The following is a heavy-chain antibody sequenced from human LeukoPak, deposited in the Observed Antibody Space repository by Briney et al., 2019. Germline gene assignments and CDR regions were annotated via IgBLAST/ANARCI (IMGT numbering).Heavy chain of an antibody. CDR1: GGSISSYY. CDR2: IYYSGST. J-gene: IGHJ3*02. CDR3: AREGGLQLGAFDI. Sequence: PSETLSLTCTVSGGSISSYYWSWIRQPPGKGLEWIGYIYYSGSTNYNPSLKSRVTISVDTSKNQFSLKLSSVTAADTAVYYCAREGGLQLGAFDIWGQGTTVTVSS. V-gene: IGHV4-59*01. D-gene: IGHD5-24*01.